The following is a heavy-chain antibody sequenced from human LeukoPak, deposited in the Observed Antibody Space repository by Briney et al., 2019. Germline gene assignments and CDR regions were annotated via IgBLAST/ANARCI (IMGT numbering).Heavy chain of an antibody. J-gene: IGHJ4*02. CDR2: IYDRGPA. V-gene: IGHV4-30-2*01. Sequence: SETLSLTCTVSGYAIISGGFSWNWIRQPPGKGLEWIGCIYDRGPAHYNPSLKSRFTISVDQSRNQFSLRLSSVTAADTATYYCAAWGVDYGGNFDYSDYWGQGTLVTVSS. D-gene: IGHD4-23*01. CDR1: GYAIISGGFS. CDR3: AAWGVDYGGNFDYSDY.